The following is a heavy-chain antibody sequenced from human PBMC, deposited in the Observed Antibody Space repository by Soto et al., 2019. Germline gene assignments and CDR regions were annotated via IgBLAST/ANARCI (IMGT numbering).Heavy chain of an antibody. Sequence: GGSLRLSCAASGFTFSSYAMSWVRQAPGKGLEWVSAISGSGGSTYYADSVKGRFTISRDNSKNTLYLQMNSLRVEDTAVYYCAKPLLWFGEPGLYYFDYWGQGTLVTVSS. V-gene: IGHV3-23*01. CDR1: GFTFSSYA. J-gene: IGHJ4*02. CDR2: ISGSGGST. D-gene: IGHD3-10*01. CDR3: AKPLLWFGEPGLYYFDY.